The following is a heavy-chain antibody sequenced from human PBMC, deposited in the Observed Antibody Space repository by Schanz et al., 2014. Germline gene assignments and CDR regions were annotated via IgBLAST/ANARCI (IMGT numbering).Heavy chain of an antibody. CDR1: GFTFSDHY. Sequence: PGGSLRLSCAASGFTFSDHYMDWVRQAPGKGLEWLSYIDGKSTTVYYADSVKGRFTISRDNAKNSLYLQMNSLRAEDTAVYYCAREPLSGYNWFDPWGQGSLVTVSS. J-gene: IGHJ5*02. CDR3: AREPLSGYNWFDP. D-gene: IGHD6-25*01. CDR2: IDGKSTTV. V-gene: IGHV3-11*01.